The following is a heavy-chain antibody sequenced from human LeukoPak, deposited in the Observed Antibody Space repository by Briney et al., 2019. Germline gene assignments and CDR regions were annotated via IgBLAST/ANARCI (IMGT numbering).Heavy chain of an antibody. Sequence: SVKVSCKASGGTFSSYAISWVRQAPGQGLEWMGGIIPIFGTANYAQKFQGRVTITADESTSTAYMELSSLRSEDTAVYYCASSYGDYVFDAFDIWGQGTMVTVSS. J-gene: IGHJ3*02. V-gene: IGHV1-69*13. CDR1: GGTFSSYA. CDR2: IIPIFGTA. CDR3: ASSYGDYVFDAFDI. D-gene: IGHD4-17*01.